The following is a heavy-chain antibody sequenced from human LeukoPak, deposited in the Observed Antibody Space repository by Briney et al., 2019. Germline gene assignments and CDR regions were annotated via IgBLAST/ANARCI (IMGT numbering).Heavy chain of an antibody. J-gene: IGHJ4*02. Sequence: ASVKVSCKAPGYTFTNYDISWVRQATGQGLEWMGWMNPNSGNTGYAEKFQGRVTMTRDTSISTAYMELSSLRSDDAAVYYCARNSGLADCWGQGTLVTVSP. D-gene: IGHD5-12*01. V-gene: IGHV1-8*01. CDR2: MNPNSGNT. CDR3: ARNSGLADC. CDR1: GYTFTNYD.